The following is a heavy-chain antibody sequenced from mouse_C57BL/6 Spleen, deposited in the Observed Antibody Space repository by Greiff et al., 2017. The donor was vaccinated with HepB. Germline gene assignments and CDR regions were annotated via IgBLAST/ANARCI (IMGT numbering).Heavy chain of an antibody. CDR3: ARRSSGYLYYYAMDY. CDR1: GYTFTSYW. D-gene: IGHD3-2*02. J-gene: IGHJ4*01. V-gene: IGHV1-50*01. CDR2: IDPSDSYT. Sequence: QVQLQQPGAELVKPGASVKLSCKASGYTFTSYWMQWVKQRPGQGLEWIGEIDPSDSYTNYNQKFKGKATLTVDTSSSTAYMQLSSLTSEDSAVYYCARRSSGYLYYYAMDYWGQGTSVTVSS.